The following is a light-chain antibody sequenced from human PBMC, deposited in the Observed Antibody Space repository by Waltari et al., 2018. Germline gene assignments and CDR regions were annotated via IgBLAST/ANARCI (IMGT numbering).Light chain of an antibody. CDR3: SSHAGNNLWI. V-gene: IGLV2-8*01. CDR2: DGT. J-gene: IGLJ2*01. CDR1: SADVGGYDY. Sequence: HSALTQPPSASGSPGQSVTISCTGTSADVGGYDYVSWYQQHPGKVPKLIIYDGTKRPSGVPPRFSASKSGNSASLTVSGLQAEDEADYYCSSHAGNNLWIFGGGTKVTVL.